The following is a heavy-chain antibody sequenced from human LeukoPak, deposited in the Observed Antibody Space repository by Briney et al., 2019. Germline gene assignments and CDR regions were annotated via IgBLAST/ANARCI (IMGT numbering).Heavy chain of an antibody. V-gene: IGHV3-48*03. J-gene: IGHJ4*02. CDR1: GFTFSSFE. CDR3: ARDRSGYSGYDFFDY. CDR2: ISISGSTI. D-gene: IGHD5-12*01. Sequence: WGSLRLSCAASGFTFSSFEMNWVRQAPGKGLKWVSYISISGSTIYYADSVKGRFTISRDNAKNSLYLQMNSLRAEDTAVYYCARDRSGYSGYDFFDYWGQGALVTVSS.